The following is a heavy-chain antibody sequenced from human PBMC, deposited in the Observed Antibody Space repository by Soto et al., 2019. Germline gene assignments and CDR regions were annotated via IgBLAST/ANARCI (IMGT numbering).Heavy chain of an antibody. CDR3: ARHQYGDYADNWFDP. CDR1: GGSISSSSYY. J-gene: IGHJ5*02. V-gene: IGHV4-39*01. D-gene: IGHD4-17*01. CDR2: IYYSGST. Sequence: SETLSLTCTVSGGSISSSSYYWGWIRQPPGKGLEWIGSIYYSGSTYYNPSLKSRVTISVDTSKNQFSLKLSSVTAADTAVYYCARHQYGDYADNWFDPWGQGTLVTVSS.